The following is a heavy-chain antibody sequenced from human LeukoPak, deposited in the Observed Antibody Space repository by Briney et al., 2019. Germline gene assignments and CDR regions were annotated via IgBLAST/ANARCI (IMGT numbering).Heavy chain of an antibody. D-gene: IGHD3-10*01. CDR1: GFTFSSYW. V-gene: IGHV3-7*01. CDR3: ARGPLLLWFGELSPYYFDY. Sequence: GGSLRLSCAASGFTFSSYWMSWVRQAPGKGLEWVANIKQDGSEKYYVDSVKGRFPISRDNAKNSLYLQMNSLRAEDTAVYYCARGPLLLWFGELSPYYFDYWGQGTLVTVSS. CDR2: IKQDGSEK. J-gene: IGHJ4*02.